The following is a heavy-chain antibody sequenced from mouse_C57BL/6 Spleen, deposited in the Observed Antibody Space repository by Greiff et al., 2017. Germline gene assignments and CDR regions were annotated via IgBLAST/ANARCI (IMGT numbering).Heavy chain of an antibody. CDR3: ARLGITTVVGPYYFDY. CDR1: GYTFTSYW. V-gene: IGHV1-72*01. J-gene: IGHJ2*01. Sequence: VQLQQPGAELVKPGASVKLSCKASGYTFTSYWMHWVKQRPGRGLEWIGRIDPNSGGTKYNEKFKSKATLTVDKPSSTAYMQLSSLTSEDSAVYDCARLGITTVVGPYYFDYWGQGTPPTVSP. D-gene: IGHD1-1*01. CDR2: IDPNSGGT.